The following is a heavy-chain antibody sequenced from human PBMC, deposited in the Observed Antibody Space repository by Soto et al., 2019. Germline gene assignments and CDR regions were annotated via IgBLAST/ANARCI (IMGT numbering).Heavy chain of an antibody. D-gene: IGHD1-1*01. Sequence: QVHLVQSGDEVKKPGASVKVSCQASGYAFTTYGITWVRQAPGQGLEGMGWISAHNGNTNYAQKLQGRVTVTRDTSTSTAYMELRSLRADDTAVYYCARGRYGDYWGQGALVTVSS. CDR1: GYAFTTYG. J-gene: IGHJ4*02. CDR3: ARGRYGDY. V-gene: IGHV1-18*01. CDR2: ISAHNGNT.